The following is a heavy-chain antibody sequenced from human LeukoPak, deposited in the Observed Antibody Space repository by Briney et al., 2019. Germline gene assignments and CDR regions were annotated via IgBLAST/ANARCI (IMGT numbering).Heavy chain of an antibody. J-gene: IGHJ6*03. V-gene: IGHV3-53*04. CDR1: GFTVSSNY. Sequence: GGSLRLSCAASGFTVSSNYMSWVRQAPGKGLEWVSVIYSGGSTYYADSVKGRFTISRHNSKNTLYLQMNSLRAEDTAVYYCARVKYDNTGYLDHYYMDVWGNGTTVTVSS. D-gene: IGHD3-22*01. CDR3: ARVKYDNTGYLDHYYMDV. CDR2: IYSGGST.